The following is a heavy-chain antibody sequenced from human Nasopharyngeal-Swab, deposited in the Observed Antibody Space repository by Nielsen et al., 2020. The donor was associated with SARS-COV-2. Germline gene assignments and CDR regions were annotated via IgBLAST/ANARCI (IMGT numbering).Heavy chain of an antibody. Sequence: LSPPVSGGALRCYYCRLIPPPPGEGLGWIGYIYYSGSTNYNPSLKSRVTISVDTSKNQFSLKLSSVTAADTAVYYCARELYYDFWSGYYWPSESWFDPWGQGTLVTVSS. CDR3: ARELYYDFWSGYYWPSESWFDP. CDR1: GGALRCYY. CDR2: IYYSGST. J-gene: IGHJ5*02. V-gene: IGHV4-59*01. D-gene: IGHD3-3*01.